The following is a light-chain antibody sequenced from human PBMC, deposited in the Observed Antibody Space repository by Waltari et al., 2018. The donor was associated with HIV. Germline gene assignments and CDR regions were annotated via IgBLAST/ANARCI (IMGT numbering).Light chain of an antibody. V-gene: IGLV2-11*01. Sequence: QSALTQPRSVSGSPGQSVTISCTGPSSDVGGYNYVSWYQQHPGKAPKLMIYDVSKRPAGVPERFAGSKSGNTASLTISGLQAEDEADYYCCSYAGSYTLVVFGGGTKLTVL. J-gene: IGLJ2*01. CDR3: CSYAGSYTLVV. CDR1: SSDVGGYNY. CDR2: DVS.